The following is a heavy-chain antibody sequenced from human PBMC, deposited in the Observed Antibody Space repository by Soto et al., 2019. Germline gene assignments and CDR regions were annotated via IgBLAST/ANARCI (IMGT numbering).Heavy chain of an antibody. Sequence: QTGGSLRLSCAASGFTFSSYNLNWVRQAPGQGLEWVSTITGSGVSTYYADSVKGRFTISRDNSKDRLYLQMNSLRADDTAVYYCAKQADLIGYTYGPWFDFWGQGTLVTVSS. CDR3: AKQADLIGYTYGPWFDF. V-gene: IGHV3-23*01. CDR2: ITGSGVST. J-gene: IGHJ4*02. D-gene: IGHD5-18*01. CDR1: GFTFSSYN.